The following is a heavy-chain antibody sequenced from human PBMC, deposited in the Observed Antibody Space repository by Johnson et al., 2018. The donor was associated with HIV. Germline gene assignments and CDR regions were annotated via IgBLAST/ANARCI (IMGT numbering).Heavy chain of an antibody. CDR1: GFTFSGSA. V-gene: IGHV3-66*01. Sequence: MQLVESGGGLVQPGKSLKVACAASGFTFSGSALHWIRQAPVRGLEWVLVFYSGGSAFYADSVKGRFILSRDNSKNTLFLQMNSLRAEDTAVYYCAKTEDAFDIWGQGTMVTVSS. CDR2: FYSGGSA. J-gene: IGHJ3*02. CDR3: AKTEDAFDI.